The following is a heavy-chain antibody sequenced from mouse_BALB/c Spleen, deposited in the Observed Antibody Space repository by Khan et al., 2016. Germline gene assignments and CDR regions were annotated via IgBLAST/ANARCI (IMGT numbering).Heavy chain of an antibody. CDR1: GYAFTNYL. CDR2: INPGSGGT. V-gene: IGHV1-54*01. CDR3: ARSDGYDVGYAY. D-gene: IGHD2-2*01. Sequence: QVQLKQSGAELVRPGTSVKVSCKASGYAFTNYLIEWVKQRPGQGLEWIGVINPGSGGTNYNEKFKGKATLTADTSSSTAYMQLSSLTSDDSAVFFCARSDGYDVGYAYWGQGTLVTVSA. J-gene: IGHJ3*01.